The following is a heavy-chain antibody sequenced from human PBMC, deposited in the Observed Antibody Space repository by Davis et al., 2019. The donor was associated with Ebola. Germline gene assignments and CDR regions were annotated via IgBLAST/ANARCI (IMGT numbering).Heavy chain of an antibody. Sequence: ASVKVSCKASGYTFTNYGITWVRQAPGQGLEWMGWINPHNGNTNYAQNVQGRVTMTTDTSTSTAYMEVGSLRSDDTAVYYCARSGYSSSWLYYYYGLDVWGPGTTVTVSS. CDR1: GYTFTNYG. J-gene: IGHJ6*02. CDR2: INPHNGNT. V-gene: IGHV1-18*04. CDR3: ARSGYSSSWLYYYYGLDV. D-gene: IGHD6-13*01.